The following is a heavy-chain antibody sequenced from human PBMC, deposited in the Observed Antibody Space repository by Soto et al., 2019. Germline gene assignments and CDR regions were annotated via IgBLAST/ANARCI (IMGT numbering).Heavy chain of an antibody. CDR2: IYHSGST. CDR3: ATLGDSSGYPLDY. V-gene: IGHV4-4*02. CDR1: GGSISSSNW. D-gene: IGHD3-22*01. J-gene: IGHJ4*02. Sequence: SETLSLTCAVSGGSISSSNWWSWVRQPPGKGLEWIGEIYHSGSTNYNPSLKSRATISVDKSKNQFSLKLSSVTAADTAVYYCATLGDSSGYPLDYWGQGTLVTVFS.